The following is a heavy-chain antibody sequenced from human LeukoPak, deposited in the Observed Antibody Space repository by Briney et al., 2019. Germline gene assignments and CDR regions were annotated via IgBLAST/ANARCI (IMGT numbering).Heavy chain of an antibody. CDR3: ARDLGIVGATTIDY. CDR2: ISAYNGNT. V-gene: IGHV1-18*01. Sequence: ASVKVSCKASGYTFTSYGISWVRQAPGQGLEWMGWISAYNGNTNYAQKVQGRVTMTTDTSTSTAYMELRSLRSDDTAVYYCARDLGIVGATTIDYWGQGTLVTVSS. J-gene: IGHJ4*02. CDR1: GYTFTSYG. D-gene: IGHD1-26*01.